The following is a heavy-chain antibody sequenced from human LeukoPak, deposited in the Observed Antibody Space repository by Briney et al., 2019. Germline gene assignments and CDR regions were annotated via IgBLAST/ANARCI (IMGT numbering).Heavy chain of an antibody. CDR3: ARALGIAAAGFHY. V-gene: IGHV1-69*05. CDR1: GGTFSSYA. D-gene: IGHD6-13*01. CDR2: IIPIFGTA. Sequence: SVKVSCKASGGTFSSYAISWVRQAPGQGLEWMGRIIPIFGTANYAQKFQGRVTITTDESTSTAYMELSSLRSEDTAVYYCARALGIAAAGFHYWGQGTLVTVSS. J-gene: IGHJ4*02.